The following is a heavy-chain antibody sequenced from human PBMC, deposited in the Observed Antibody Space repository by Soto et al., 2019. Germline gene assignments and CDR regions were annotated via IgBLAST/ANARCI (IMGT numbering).Heavy chain of an antibody. Sequence: ASVKVSCKASGYTFTSYYMHWVRQAPGQGLEWMGIINPSGGSTSYAQKFQGRVTMTRDTSTSTVYMELSSLRSEDTAVYYCARDADYYDSSGCSFDYWGQGTLVTVSS. CDR2: INPSGGST. CDR3: ARDADYYDSSGCSFDY. CDR1: GYTFTSYY. J-gene: IGHJ4*02. D-gene: IGHD3-22*01. V-gene: IGHV1-46*01.